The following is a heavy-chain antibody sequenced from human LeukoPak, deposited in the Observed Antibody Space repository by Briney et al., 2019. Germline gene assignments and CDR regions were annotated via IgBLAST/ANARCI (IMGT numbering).Heavy chain of an antibody. CDR3: ARGITIFGVVNAGRNWFDP. CDR2: INPNSGGT. D-gene: IGHD3-3*01. V-gene: IGHV1-2*02. J-gene: IGHJ5*02. CDR1: GYTFTGYY. Sequence: ALVKVSCKASGYTFTGYYMHWVRQAPGQGLEWMGWINPNSGGTNYAQKFQGRVTMTRDTSISTAYMELSRLRSDDTAVYYCARGITIFGVVNAGRNWFDPWGQGTLVTVSS.